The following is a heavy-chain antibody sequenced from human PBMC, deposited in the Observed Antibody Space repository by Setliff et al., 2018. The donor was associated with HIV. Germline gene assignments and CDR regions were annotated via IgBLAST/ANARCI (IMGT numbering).Heavy chain of an antibody. D-gene: IGHD3-22*01. V-gene: IGHV3-66*02. J-gene: IGHJ4*02. CDR2: IYSGGDT. CDR1: GFSVSNYY. CDR3: AKPRLYNSALEY. Sequence: GGSLRLSCVASGFSVSNYYMSWVRQAPGQGLEWVSTIYSGGDTYHADSVKGRFTLSRDDSKNTLYLQMNSLRPEDTAVYYCAKPRLYNSALEYWGQGTLVTVSS.